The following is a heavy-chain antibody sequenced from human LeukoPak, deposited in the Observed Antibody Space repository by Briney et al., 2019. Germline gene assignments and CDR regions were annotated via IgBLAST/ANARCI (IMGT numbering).Heavy chain of an antibody. J-gene: IGHJ4*02. CDR3: ANTILTGAL. CDR2: ISSSSSHI. D-gene: IGHD2-2*02. V-gene: IGHV3-21*01. CDR1: GFSLSSYS. Sequence: PGGSLRFSCAVSGFSLSSYSMNWVRQAPGKGLEWVSSISSSSSHIYYADSVKGRFTISRDNAKNSLYLQMNSLRAEDTAVYYCANTILTGALWGQGTLVTVSS.